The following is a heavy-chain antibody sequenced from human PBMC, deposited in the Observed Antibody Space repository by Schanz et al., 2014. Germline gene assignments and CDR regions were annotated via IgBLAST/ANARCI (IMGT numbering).Heavy chain of an antibody. CDR3: ARVRTIYGSGAMGY. V-gene: IGHV3-66*02. CDR1: GFTFSDHH. CDR2: ISGGGGGYR. Sequence: EVQVVESGGGLVQPGGSLRLSCAASGFTFSDHHMDWVRQAPGKGLEWVSTISGGGGGYRPYADSVKGRFTISRDNSINTLSLQMNSLRAEDTAVYYCARVRTIYGSGAMGYWGQGTLVTVSS. D-gene: IGHD3-10*01. J-gene: IGHJ4*02.